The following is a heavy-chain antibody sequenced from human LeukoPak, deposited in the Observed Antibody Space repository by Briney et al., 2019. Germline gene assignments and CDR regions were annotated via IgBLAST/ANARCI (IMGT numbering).Heavy chain of an antibody. CDR3: AKDVMRYCSSTSCYDWDY. CDR2: ISYDGSNK. D-gene: IGHD2-2*01. V-gene: IGHV3-30*18. J-gene: IGHJ4*02. Sequence: GRSLRLSCAASGFTFSSYGMHWVRQAPGKGLEWVAVISYDGSNKYYADSVKGRFTISRDNSKNTLYLQMNSLRAEDTAVYYCAKDVMRYCSSTSCYDWDYWGQGTLVTVSS. CDR1: GFTFSSYG.